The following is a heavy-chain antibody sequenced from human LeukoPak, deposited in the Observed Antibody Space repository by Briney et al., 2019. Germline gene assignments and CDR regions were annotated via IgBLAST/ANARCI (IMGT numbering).Heavy chain of an antibody. D-gene: IGHD2-2*01. CDR2: IYTSGST. CDR3: ARATSWYVSCFDP. V-gene: IGHV4-4*07. Sequence: SETLPLTCTVPGGSISGYYWSWIRQPAGKGLEWSGRIYTSGSTTYNPSLKSRVTMSLDTSRNQFSLKLSSVTAADTAVYYCARATSWYVSCFDPWGQGTLVTVSS. CDR1: GGSISGYY. J-gene: IGHJ5*02.